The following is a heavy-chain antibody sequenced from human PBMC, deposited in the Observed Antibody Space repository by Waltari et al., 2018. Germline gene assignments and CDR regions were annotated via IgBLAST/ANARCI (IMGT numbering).Heavy chain of an antibody. V-gene: IGHV3-48*01. D-gene: IGHD6-13*01. CDR1: GFTFSNYS. CDR3: ARGGAAEENDY. Sequence: EVQLVESGGGLVQPGGSLRLSCITSGFTFSNYSMNWVRQAPGKGLEWVSYISRTSNTIYYADSVKGRCTISRDNAKHSLYLQMNSLRAEDMAVYYCARGGAAEENDYWGQGTLVIVSS. CDR2: ISRTSNTI. J-gene: IGHJ4*02.